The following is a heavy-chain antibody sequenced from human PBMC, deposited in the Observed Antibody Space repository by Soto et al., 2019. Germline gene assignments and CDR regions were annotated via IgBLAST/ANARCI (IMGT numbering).Heavy chain of an antibody. CDR1: GFTFSSYA. V-gene: IGHV3-23*01. D-gene: IGHD6-19*01. Sequence: GGSLRLSCVASGFTFSSYAMNWVRQAPGKGLEWVSVISGSGGSTYYADTVKGRFTISRDNSKNTLNLQMNSLRFEDTAVYYCASRSSGWYFDYWGQGTLVTVSS. CDR2: ISGSGGST. J-gene: IGHJ4*02. CDR3: ASRSSGWYFDY.